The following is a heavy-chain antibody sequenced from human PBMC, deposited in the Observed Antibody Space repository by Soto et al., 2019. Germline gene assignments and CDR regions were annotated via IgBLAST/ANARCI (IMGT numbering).Heavy chain of an antibody. D-gene: IGHD6-19*01. V-gene: IGHV1-8*01. CDR2: VNPNSNET. Sequence: QVQLVQSGAEVKKPGASVKVSCEASGYTFSSYHISWVRQASGQGLEWMGWVNPNSNETDYAQKFQGRVTMTGNTSIRTDYMELSSLRSDDTAVYYCVSSGRRSGIAYWGQGTMVTVSS. J-gene: IGHJ4*02. CDR1: GYTFSSYH. CDR3: VSSGRRSGIAY.